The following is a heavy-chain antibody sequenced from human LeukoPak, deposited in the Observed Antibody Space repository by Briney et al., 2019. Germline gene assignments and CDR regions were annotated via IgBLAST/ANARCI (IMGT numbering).Heavy chain of an antibody. CDR1: GFTVSSNY. V-gene: IGHV3-66*02. CDR3: ARNYQLLYSRSYYYYYMDV. D-gene: IGHD2-2*02. J-gene: IGHJ6*03. CDR2: IYSGGST. Sequence: GGSLRLSCAASGFTVSSNYMSWVRQAPGKGLEWVSVIYSGGSTYYADSVKGRFTISRDNSKNTLYLQMNSLRAEDTAVYYCARNYQLLYSRSYYYYYMDVWGIGTTVTVSS.